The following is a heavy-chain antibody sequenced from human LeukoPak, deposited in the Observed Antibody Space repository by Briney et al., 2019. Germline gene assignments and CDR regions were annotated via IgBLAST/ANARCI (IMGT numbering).Heavy chain of an antibody. D-gene: IGHD5-12*01. CDR3: ARHAGGYSGTDYYYYYYMDV. CDR2: IYTSGST. V-gene: IGHV4-4*09. J-gene: IGHJ6*03. CDR1: GGSISSYY. Sequence: PSETLSLTCTVSGGSISSYYWSWIRQPPGKGLEWIGYIYTSGSTNYNPSLNSRVTISVDTSKNQFSLTLSSVTAEDTAVYYCARHAGGYSGTDYYYYYYMDVWGKGTTVTASS.